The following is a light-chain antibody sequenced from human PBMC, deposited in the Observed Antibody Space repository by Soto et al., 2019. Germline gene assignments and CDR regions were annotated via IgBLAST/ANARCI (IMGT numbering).Light chain of an antibody. CDR1: QSITSW. CDR2: DAS. V-gene: IGKV1-5*01. CDR3: QQRSNWRGT. Sequence: DIQMTQSPSPLSASVGDRVTITCRASQSITSWLAWYQQKPGKAPNLLIYDASSLQSGVPSRFSGSGSGTEFTLTISSLEPEDFAVYYCQQRSNWRGTFGQGTRLEIK. J-gene: IGKJ5*01.